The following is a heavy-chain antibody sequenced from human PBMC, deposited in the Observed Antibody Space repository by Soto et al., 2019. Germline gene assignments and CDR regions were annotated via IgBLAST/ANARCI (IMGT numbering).Heavy chain of an antibody. D-gene: IGHD1-1*01. V-gene: IGHV3-20*01. CDR1: GFAFQNHG. CDR3: ARKPHWQYWYFDL. Sequence: EVQLVESGGSVIRPGGSPRLSCAASGFAFQNHGMAWVRQVTGKGLEWVAGISGSGVNAGYADSVKGRFTISRDNGDNSLYLEINNLGVEDTALYHCARKPHWQYWYFDLWGRGTLVTVSS. J-gene: IGHJ2*01. CDR2: ISGSGVNA.